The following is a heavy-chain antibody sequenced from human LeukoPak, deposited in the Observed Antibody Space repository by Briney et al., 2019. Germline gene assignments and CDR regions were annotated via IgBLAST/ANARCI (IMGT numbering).Heavy chain of an antibody. CDR2: IKSKTDGGTT. D-gene: IGHD1-14*01. Sequence: GGSLRLSCAASRFTFTNAWMSSVCQAPGKGLEWVGRIKSKTDGGTTDYAAPVKGRFTISRDDSKNTLFLQMNSLKTEDSAVYYCTTHLPYNYWGQGALVTVSS. J-gene: IGHJ4*02. CDR3: TTHLPYNY. CDR1: RFTFTNAW. V-gene: IGHV3-15*01.